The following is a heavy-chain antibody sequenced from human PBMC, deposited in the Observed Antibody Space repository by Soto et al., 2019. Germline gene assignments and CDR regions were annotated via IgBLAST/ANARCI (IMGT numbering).Heavy chain of an antibody. Sequence: EVQLVESGGGLVQPGGSLKLSCAASGFTFSGSAMHWVRQASGKGLEWVGRIRSKANSYATAYAASVKGRFTISRDDSKNTAYLQMNSLKTEDTAVYYCTRHSSGWRWFDPWGQGTLVTVSS. CDR1: GFTFSGSA. CDR2: IRSKANSYAT. V-gene: IGHV3-73*02. CDR3: TRHSSGWRWFDP. D-gene: IGHD6-19*01. J-gene: IGHJ5*02.